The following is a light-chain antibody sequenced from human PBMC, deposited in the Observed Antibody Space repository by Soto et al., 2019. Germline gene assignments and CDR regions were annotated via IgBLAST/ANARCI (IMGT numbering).Light chain of an antibody. V-gene: IGLV2-11*01. CDR2: DVS. CDR3: CSYAGSYTFYV. CDR1: SSDVGNYNY. Sequence: QSALTQPRSVSGSPGQSVTISCTGTSSDVGNYNYVSCYQQHPGKAPKLMIYDVSKRPSGVPDRFSGSKSGNTASLTISGLQAEDEADYYYCSYAGSYTFYVFGTGTKVTVL. J-gene: IGLJ1*01.